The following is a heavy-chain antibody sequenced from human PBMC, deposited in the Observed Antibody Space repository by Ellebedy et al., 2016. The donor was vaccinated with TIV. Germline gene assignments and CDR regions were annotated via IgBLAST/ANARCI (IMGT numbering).Heavy chain of an antibody. CDR1: GYTFSSYD. CDR2: MTPSNGHT. J-gene: IGHJ1*01. CDR3: ARVPSSAGYFQH. Sequence: AASVKVSFKASGYTFSSYDINWVRQATGQGLEWMGWMTPSNGHTGYAQKFQGRVTMTRNTSISTAYMELSSLRSEDTAVYYCARVPSSAGYFQHWGQGTLVTVSS. D-gene: IGHD6-6*01. V-gene: IGHV1-8*01.